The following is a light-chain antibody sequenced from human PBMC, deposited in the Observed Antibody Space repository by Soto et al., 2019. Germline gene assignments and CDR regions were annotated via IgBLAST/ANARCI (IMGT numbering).Light chain of an antibody. CDR2: EVT. Sequence: QSVLTQPPSVSVSPGQSITISCTGTSGDIGSYNRVSWYQQHPGKAPKLIIYEVTYRPSGVSNRFSGSKSGNTASLTISGLQAEDEAEYYCSSYTNINTRACVFGTGTKVTVL. J-gene: IGLJ1*01. CDR3: SSYTNINTRACV. CDR1: SGDIGSYNR. V-gene: IGLV2-14*01.